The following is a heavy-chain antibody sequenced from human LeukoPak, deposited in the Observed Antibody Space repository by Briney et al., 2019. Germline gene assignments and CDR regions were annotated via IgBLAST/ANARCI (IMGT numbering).Heavy chain of an antibody. CDR2: IYYSGST. V-gene: IGHV4-59*01. D-gene: IGHD3-22*01. CDR3: ARGYYDSSGYLGEEYFQH. CDR1: GGSISSYY. Sequence: SETLSLTCTVSGGSISSYYWSWIRQPPGKGLEWIGYIYYSGSTNYNPSLKSRVTISVDTSKNQFSLKLSSVTAADTAVYYCARGYYDSSGYLGEEYFQHWGQGTLVTVSS. J-gene: IGHJ1*01.